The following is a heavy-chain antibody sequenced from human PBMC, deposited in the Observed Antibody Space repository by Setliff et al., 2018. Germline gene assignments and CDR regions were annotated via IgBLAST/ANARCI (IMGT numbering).Heavy chain of an antibody. CDR1: GYTFTSYG. D-gene: IGHD2-15*01. CDR2: ISAYNGNT. Sequence: GASVKVSCKASGYTFTSYGISWVRQAPGQGLEWMGWISAYNGNTNYAQKLQGRVTMTTDTSTNTAYMEVRSLGSDDTAMYYCARAVGYCSGGRCNKGDDYWGQGTLVTVS. V-gene: IGHV1-18*01. CDR3: ARAVGYCSGGRCNKGDDY. J-gene: IGHJ4*02.